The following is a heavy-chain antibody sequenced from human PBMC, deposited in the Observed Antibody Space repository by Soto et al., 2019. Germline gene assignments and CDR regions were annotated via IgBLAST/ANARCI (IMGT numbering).Heavy chain of an antibody. CDR2: ISAYNGNT. Sequence: QVPLVQSGPEVKKPGASVKVSCKTSGYTPTNYDIGWVRQAPGQGPEYMGWISAYNGNTNYVRKLQDRVTLTTGTSPRPAYMELRILQSDDTAIYYCALGLYRRGTYYAVDNWGQGTLVTVSS. CDR3: ALGLYRRGTYYAVDN. D-gene: IGHD1-26*01. V-gene: IGHV1-18*01. CDR1: GYTPTNYD. J-gene: IGHJ4*02.